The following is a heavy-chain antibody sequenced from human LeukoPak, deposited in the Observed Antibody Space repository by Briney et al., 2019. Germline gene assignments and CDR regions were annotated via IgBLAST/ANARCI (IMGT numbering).Heavy chain of an antibody. CDR3: ARDTPGYSGSLGPYYGMDV. J-gene: IGHJ6*02. V-gene: IGHV3-53*04. Sequence: GGSLRLSCAASGFTVSSNYMSWVRQAPGKGLEWVSVIYSGGSTYYADSVKGRFTISRHNSKNTLYLQMNSLGAEDTAVYYCARDTPGYSGSLGPYYGMDVWGQGTTVTVSS. CDR1: GFTVSSNY. CDR2: IYSGGST. D-gene: IGHD5-12*01.